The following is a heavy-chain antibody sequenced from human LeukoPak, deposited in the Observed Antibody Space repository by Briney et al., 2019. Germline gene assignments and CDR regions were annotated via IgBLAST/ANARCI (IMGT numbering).Heavy chain of an antibody. CDR3: AKRLRDGYNSPIDY. J-gene: IGHJ4*02. Sequence: GGSLRLSCAASGFNLRNYAMNWVRQAPGKGLEWVSGMSGSGDRTDYADSVKGRFTISRDNSMNTLYLQMNSLRAEDTALYYCAKRLRDGYNSPIDYWGQGTLVTVSS. CDR1: GFNLRNYA. D-gene: IGHD5-24*01. V-gene: IGHV3-23*01. CDR2: MSGSGDRT.